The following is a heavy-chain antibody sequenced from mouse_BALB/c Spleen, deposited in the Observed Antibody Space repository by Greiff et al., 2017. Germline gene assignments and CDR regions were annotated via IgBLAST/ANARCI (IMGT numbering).Heavy chain of an antibody. CDR3: ARLSGCNGGTFYYAMDY. V-gene: IGHV5-12-2*01. D-gene: IGHD3-1*01. Sequence: EVKLVESGGGLVQPGGSLKLSCAASGFTFSSYTMSWVRQTPEKRLEWVAYISNGGGSTYYPDTVKGRFTISRDNAKNTLYLQMSSLKSEDTAMYYCARLSGCNGGTFYYAMDYWGQGTSVTVSS. CDR1: GFTFSSYT. J-gene: IGHJ4*01. CDR2: ISNGGGST.